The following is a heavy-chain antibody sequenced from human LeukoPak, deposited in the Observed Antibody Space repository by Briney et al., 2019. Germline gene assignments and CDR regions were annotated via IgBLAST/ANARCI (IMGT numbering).Heavy chain of an antibody. CDR3: ARDALVIYDSSGYYF. J-gene: IGHJ4*02. CDR2: INPNSGGT. V-gene: IGHV1-2*06. Sequence: ASVKVSCKASGYTFTGYYMHWVRQAPGQGLEWMGRINPNSGGTNYAQKFQGRVTMTRDTPISTAYMELSRLRSDDTAVYYCARDALVIYDSSGYYFWGQGTLVTVSS. D-gene: IGHD3-22*01. CDR1: GYTFTGYY.